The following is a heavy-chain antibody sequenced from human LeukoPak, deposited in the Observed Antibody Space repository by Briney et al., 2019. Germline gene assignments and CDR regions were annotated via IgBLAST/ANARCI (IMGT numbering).Heavy chain of an antibody. D-gene: IGHD3-22*01. CDR2: ISDDGSYT. J-gene: IGHJ2*01. V-gene: IGHV3-30*03. CDR1: GFMFRTYG. Sequence: GGSLRPSCEASGFMFRTYGMHWVRQAPGKGLEWVALISDDGSYTYYGDSVRGRFTISRDNAENTVDLQMNSLKTEDTAVYYCARDLITMIVVVSDWYFDLWGRGTLVTVSS. CDR3: ARDLITMIVVVSDWYFDL.